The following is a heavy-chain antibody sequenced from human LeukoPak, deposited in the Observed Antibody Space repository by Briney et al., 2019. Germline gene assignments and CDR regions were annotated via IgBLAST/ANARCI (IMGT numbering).Heavy chain of an antibody. D-gene: IGHD4-17*01. CDR3: ARVVTGDYGGSDAFDI. V-gene: IGHV1-2*02. Sequence: ASVKVSCKASGYTFTGYYMHWVRQAPGQGLEWMGWINPNSGGTNYAQKFQGRVTMTRDTSISTAYMELSRLRSDDTAVYYCARVVTGDYGGSDAFDIWGRGTMVTVSS. CDR2: INPNSGGT. J-gene: IGHJ3*02. CDR1: GYTFTGYY.